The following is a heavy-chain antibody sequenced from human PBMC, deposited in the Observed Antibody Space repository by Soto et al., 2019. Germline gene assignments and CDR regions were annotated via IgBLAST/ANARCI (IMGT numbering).Heavy chain of an antibody. D-gene: IGHD3-3*01. Sequence: SETLSLTCTVSGGSISSYYWSWIRQPAGKGLEWIGRIYTSGSTNYNPSPKSRVTMSVDTSKNQSSLKLSSVTAADTAVYYCAREAPATYDFWSGYYTGYFDYWGQGTLVTVSS. V-gene: IGHV4-4*07. CDR3: AREAPATYDFWSGYYTGYFDY. CDR2: IYTSGST. J-gene: IGHJ4*02. CDR1: GGSISSYY.